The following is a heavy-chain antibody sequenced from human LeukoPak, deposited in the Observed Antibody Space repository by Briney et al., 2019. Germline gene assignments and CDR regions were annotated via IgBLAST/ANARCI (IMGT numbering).Heavy chain of an antibody. J-gene: IGHJ6*03. CDR1: GGTFSSYA. CDR3: ARESHLYCSGGSCHPMDV. Sequence: ASVKVSCKASGGTFSSYAISWVRQAPGQGLERMGGIIPIFGTANYAQKFQGRVTITADESTSTAYMELSSLRSEDTAVYYCARESHLYCSGGSCHPMDVWGKGTTVTVSS. V-gene: IGHV1-69*13. CDR2: IIPIFGTA. D-gene: IGHD2-15*01.